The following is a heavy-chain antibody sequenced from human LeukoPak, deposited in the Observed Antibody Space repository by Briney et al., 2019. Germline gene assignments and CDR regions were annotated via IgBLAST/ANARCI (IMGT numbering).Heavy chain of an antibody. Sequence: GGSLRLSCAASGFTFSSYEFNWVRQVPGKGLEWVSYISSSGNTIYYANSVKGPFNFSRDNAKNSLFLPMNGLSAEDTAIYYCARERIYGDYFDYWGQGALVTVSS. J-gene: IGHJ4*02. CDR1: GFTFSSYE. CDR2: ISSSGNTI. V-gene: IGHV3-48*03. CDR3: ARERIYGDYFDY. D-gene: IGHD4-17*01.